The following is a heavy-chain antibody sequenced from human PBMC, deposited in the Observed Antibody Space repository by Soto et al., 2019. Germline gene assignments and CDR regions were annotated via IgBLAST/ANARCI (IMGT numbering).Heavy chain of an antibody. CDR1: GYTFTSYG. V-gene: IGHV1-18*01. Sequence: ASVKVSCKASGYTFTSYGISWVRQAPGQGLEWMGWISAYNGNRKYAQKLQGRVTMTTDTSTSTAYMELRSLRSDDTAVYYCASDIGQQLFDYCGQRSLVPVSS. D-gene: IGHD6-13*01. CDR2: ISAYNGNR. CDR3: ASDIGQQLFDY. J-gene: IGHJ4*02.